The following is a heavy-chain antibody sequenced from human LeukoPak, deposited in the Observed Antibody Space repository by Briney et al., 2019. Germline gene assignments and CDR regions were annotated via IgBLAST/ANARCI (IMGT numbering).Heavy chain of an antibody. J-gene: IGHJ4*02. CDR1: GGSISSGGYY. D-gene: IGHD3-3*01. Sequence: SETLSLTCTVSGGSISSGGYYWSWIRQRPGKGLEWIGYIYYSGSTYYNPSLKSRVTISVDTSKNQFSLKLSSVTAADTAVYYCARGFEYDFWSGYFFRPHVPGFDYWGQGTLVTVSS. CDR3: ARGFEYDFWSGYFFRPHVPGFDY. V-gene: IGHV4-31*03. CDR2: IYYSGST.